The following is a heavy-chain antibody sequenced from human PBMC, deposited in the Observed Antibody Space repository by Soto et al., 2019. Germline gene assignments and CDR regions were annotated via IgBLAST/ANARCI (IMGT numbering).Heavy chain of an antibody. J-gene: IGHJ4*02. D-gene: IGHD3-9*01. CDR2: IYYSGST. V-gene: IGHV4-59*01. Sequence: SETLSLTCTVSGGSISSYYWSWIRQPPGKGLEWIGYIYYSGSTNYNPSLKSRVTISVDTSKNQFSLKLSSVTAADTAVYYCASTIDGYNAFDYWGQGTLVTSPQ. CDR1: GGSISSYY. CDR3: ASTIDGYNAFDY.